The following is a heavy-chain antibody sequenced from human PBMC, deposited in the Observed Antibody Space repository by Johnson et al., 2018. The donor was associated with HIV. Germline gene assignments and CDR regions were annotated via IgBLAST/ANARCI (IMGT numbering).Heavy chain of an antibody. J-gene: IGHJ3*02. CDR2: ISFAGDNK. CDR1: GFMFRSYG. Sequence: QVHLVESGGGVVQPGRSLRLSCAASGFMFRSYGMHWVRQAPGKGLEWVSVISFAGDNKSYADSVKGRFTISRDNSKNTLYLQMNSLRAEDTAVYYCARVRWVSKWLSYDAFDIWGQGTMVTVSS. D-gene: IGHD3-22*01. V-gene: IGHV3-30*03. CDR3: ARVRWVSKWLSYDAFDI.